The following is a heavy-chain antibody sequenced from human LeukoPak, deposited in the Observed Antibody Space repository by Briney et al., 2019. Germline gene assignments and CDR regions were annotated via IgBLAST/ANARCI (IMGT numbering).Heavy chain of an antibody. V-gene: IGHV3-23*01. CDR2: MSAGGTNT. J-gene: IGHJ4*02. Sequence: PGGSLRLSCVASGFTFSIYAMSWVRQAPGKGLEWVSAMSAGGTNTYYADSVKGRFTISRDNSKNTLYLHMNSLRAEDTAVYYCAKMRGIVITFGGVIFDSWGQGTLATVSS. CDR3: AKMRGIVITFGGVIFDS. CDR1: GFTFSIYA. D-gene: IGHD3-16*01.